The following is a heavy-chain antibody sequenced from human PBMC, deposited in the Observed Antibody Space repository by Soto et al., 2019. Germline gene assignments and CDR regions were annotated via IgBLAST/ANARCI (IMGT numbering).Heavy chain of an antibody. Sequence: QITLNESGPTVVKPTETLTLTCTFSGFSLTTSGVGVGWVRQSPGKAPEWLAFIYWDDDKRYSTSLKSRLTITTDTSKRQVVLTMPNVGPSATATYNCAPRVLRAVSGVATTTALFFDIWGQGNPVVVS. CDR1: GFSLTTSGVG. CDR2: IYWDDDK. V-gene: IGHV2-5*02. J-gene: IGHJ4*02. CDR3: APRVLRAVSGVATTTALFFDI. D-gene: IGHD5-12*01.